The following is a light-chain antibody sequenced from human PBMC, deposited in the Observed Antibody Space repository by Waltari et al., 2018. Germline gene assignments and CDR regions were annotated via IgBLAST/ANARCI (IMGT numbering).Light chain of an antibody. Sequence: EVVFMQSPAPLSIDPRESAPLSCRASQSIGKYLIWYQQKPSQAPRLLIYASSIRATGIPDRFSGSGSGTDFSLTISSLEPEDFAVYYCQKNEALPATFGQGTKVEIK. CDR2: ASS. V-gene: IGKV3-20*01. CDR1: QSIGKY. J-gene: IGKJ1*01. CDR3: QKNEALPAT.